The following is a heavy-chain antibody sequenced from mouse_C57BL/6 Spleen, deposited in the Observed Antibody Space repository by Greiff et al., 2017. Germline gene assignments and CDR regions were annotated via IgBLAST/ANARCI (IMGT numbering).Heavy chain of an antibody. J-gene: IGHJ4*01. CDR2: IYPGDGDT. CDR3: EPELGDYAMDY. CDR1: GYAFSSSW. V-gene: IGHV1-82*01. Sequence: VQLQQSGPELVKPGASVKISCKASGYAFSSSWMNWVKQRPGKGLEWIGRIYPGDGDTNYNGKFKGKATLTADTSSSTAYMQLSSLTSEDSAVYFCEPELGDYAMDYWGQGTSVTVSS. D-gene: IGHD3-3*01.